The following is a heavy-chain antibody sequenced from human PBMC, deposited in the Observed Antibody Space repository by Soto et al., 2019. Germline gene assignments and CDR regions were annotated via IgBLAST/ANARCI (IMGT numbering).Heavy chain of an antibody. CDR1: GFTFSSYG. CDR2: ISYDGSNK. J-gene: IGHJ4*02. CDR3: AKDSYSSSWYLGDY. Sequence: QVQLVESGGGVVQPGRSLRLSCAASGFTFSSYGMHWVRQAPGKGLEWVAVISYDGSNKYYADSVKGRFTISRDNSKNTLYLQMNSLRAEDTAVYHCAKDSYSSSWYLGDYWGQGTLVTVSS. V-gene: IGHV3-30*18. D-gene: IGHD6-13*01.